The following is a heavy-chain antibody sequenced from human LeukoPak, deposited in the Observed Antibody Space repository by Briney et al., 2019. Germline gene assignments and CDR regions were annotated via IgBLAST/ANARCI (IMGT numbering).Heavy chain of an antibody. Sequence: GGSLRLSCTASGFTFSSFSMNWVRQAPGKGLEWVSYISSSSSTIYYADSVKGRFTISRHSAKNSLYLQVNSLRDDDTAVYFCARALDVSGSYYFDSWGQGTLVTVSS. CDR2: ISSSSSTI. CDR3: ARALDVSGSYYFDS. V-gene: IGHV3-48*02. D-gene: IGHD5-12*01. CDR1: GFTFSSFS. J-gene: IGHJ4*02.